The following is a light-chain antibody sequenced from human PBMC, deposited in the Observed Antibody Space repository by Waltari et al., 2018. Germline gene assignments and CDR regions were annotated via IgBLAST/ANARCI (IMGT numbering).Light chain of an antibody. CDR2: AAS. J-gene: IGKJ2*01. CDR3: QQYYSYPYT. CDR1: QGISSY. Sequence: AIRMTQSPSSFSASTGDRVTITCRASQGISSYLAWYQQKPGKAPKPLIYAASTLQSRVPARFSGSGSGTDFTLTISCLQSEDFATYYCQQYYSYPYTFGQGTKLEIK. V-gene: IGKV1-8*01.